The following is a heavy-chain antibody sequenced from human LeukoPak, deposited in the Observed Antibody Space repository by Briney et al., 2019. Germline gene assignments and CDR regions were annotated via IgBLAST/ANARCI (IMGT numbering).Heavy chain of an antibody. J-gene: IGHJ6*03. V-gene: IGHV3-66*01. Sequence: GGSLRLSCAASGFTVSSNYMSWVRQAPGKGLEWVSVIYSGGSTYYAASVKGRFTISRDNSKNTLYLQMNSLRAEDTAVYYCARDWDPYYYDYMDVWGKGTTVTISS. CDR3: ARDWDPYYYDYMDV. CDR1: GFTVSSNY. D-gene: IGHD1-26*01. CDR2: IYSGGST.